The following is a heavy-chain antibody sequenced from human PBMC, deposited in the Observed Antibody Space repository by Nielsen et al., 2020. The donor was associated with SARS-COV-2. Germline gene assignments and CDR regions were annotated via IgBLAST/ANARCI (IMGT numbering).Heavy chain of an antibody. V-gene: IGHV3-11*03. J-gene: IGHJ4*02. D-gene: IGHD1-26*01. Sequence: GGSLRLSCAASGFSLSDFYMTWIRQAPGKGLEWVSYISSSGTHTKYADSVKGRFTVYSDNAKNSLYLQMTSLRAEDTALYYCAKLVGATAYWGQGTLVTVSS. CDR2: ISSSGTHT. CDR3: AKLVGATAY. CDR1: GFSLSDFY.